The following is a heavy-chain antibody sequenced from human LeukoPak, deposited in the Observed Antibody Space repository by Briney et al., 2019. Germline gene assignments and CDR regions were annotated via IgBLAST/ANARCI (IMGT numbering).Heavy chain of an antibody. CDR1: GFTFSIYS. J-gene: IGHJ4*02. D-gene: IGHD4-17*01. Sequence: GGSLRLSCAVSGFTFSIYSMNWVRQAPGKGLEWVSSISGSSSYIYYADSVKGRFTISRDNAKNSLYLQMNSLRAEDTAVYYCASGDYGDYAIYWGQGTLVTVSS. CDR2: ISGSSSYI. V-gene: IGHV3-21*01. CDR3: ASGDYGDYAIY.